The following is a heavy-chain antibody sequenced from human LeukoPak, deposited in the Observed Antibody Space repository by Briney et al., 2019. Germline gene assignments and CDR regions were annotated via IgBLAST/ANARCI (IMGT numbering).Heavy chain of an antibody. CDR3: VKEGYDRGGYYGH. Sequence: GASVTVSFKASVYTFTKYGVSWVRQAPGQGLEWMGWISAYSDNTDYAPKFQGRITVTKDPSTDTAYMELRSLRPDDTAVYYCVKEGYDRGGYYGHWGQGALVTVSS. J-gene: IGHJ4*02. D-gene: IGHD3-22*01. V-gene: IGHV1-18*01. CDR2: ISAYSDNT. CDR1: VYTFTKYG.